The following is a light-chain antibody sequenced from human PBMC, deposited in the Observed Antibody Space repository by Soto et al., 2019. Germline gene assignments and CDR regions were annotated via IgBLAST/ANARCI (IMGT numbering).Light chain of an antibody. CDR3: SSYSSSSFYV. V-gene: IGLV2-14*01. Sequence: QSALTQPASVSGSPGQSITISCTGTTSDVGRYNYVSWYQQHPGKAPKLMIYEVSDRPSGVSNRFSGSKSGSTASLTISGLQAEDEADYYSSSYSSSSFYVFGTGTKLTVL. CDR2: EVS. J-gene: IGLJ1*01. CDR1: TSDVGRYNY.